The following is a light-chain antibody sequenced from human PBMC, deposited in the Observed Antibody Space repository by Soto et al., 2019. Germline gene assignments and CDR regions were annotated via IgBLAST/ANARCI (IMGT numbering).Light chain of an antibody. J-gene: IGKJ4*01. CDR2: DAS. V-gene: IGKV1-5*01. Sequence: DIQMTQSPSTLSASVGDRVTINCRASQSVNSWLAWYQQKPGKAPKLLIYDASNLETGVPSRFSGSGSGTDFTLIISSLQPEDIGTYYCQHYDRFPLTFGGGTKV. CDR3: QHYDRFPLT. CDR1: QSVNSW.